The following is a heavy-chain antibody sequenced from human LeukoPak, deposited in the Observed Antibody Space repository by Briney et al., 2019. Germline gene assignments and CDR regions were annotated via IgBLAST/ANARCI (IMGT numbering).Heavy chain of an antibody. V-gene: IGHV1-8*01. CDR3: ARHYYDSSGYYEQSEFDY. Sequence: GASVKVSCKASGYTFTSYDINWVRQATGQGLEWMGWMNPNSGNTGYAQKFQGRVTMTRNTSISTAYMELSSLRSEDTAVYYCARHYYDSSGYYEQSEFDYWGQGTLVTVSS. CDR2: MNPNSGNT. CDR1: GYTFTSYD. D-gene: IGHD3-22*01. J-gene: IGHJ4*02.